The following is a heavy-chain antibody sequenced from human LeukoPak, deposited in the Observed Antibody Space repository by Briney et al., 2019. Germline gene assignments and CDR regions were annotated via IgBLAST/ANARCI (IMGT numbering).Heavy chain of an antibody. V-gene: IGHV4-39*02. J-gene: IGHJ2*01. D-gene: IGHD6-13*01. CDR3: AREGAAAGTRYFDL. CDR1: GGSISSSSVY. CDR2: ISYSGSTT. Sequence: SETLSLTCTVSGGSISSSSVYWGWIRQPPGKGLEWIATISYSGSTTSYNPSLKSRVTISVDTSKNQFSLKLNSVTAADTAVYYCAREGAAAGTRYFDLWGRGTLVTVSS.